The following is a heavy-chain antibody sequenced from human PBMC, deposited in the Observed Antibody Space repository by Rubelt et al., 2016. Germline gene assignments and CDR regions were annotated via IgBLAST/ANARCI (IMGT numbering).Heavy chain of an antibody. CDR3: ARDPGPRGNDY. CDR2: INHSGGST. J-gene: IGHJ4*02. D-gene: IGHD3-10*01. V-gene: IGHV1-46*03. Sequence: QVQLVQSGAEVKKPGASVKVSCKASGYTFTSYYMHWVRQAPGQGLEWMGIINHSGGSTSDAQKFQGRVPMTRDTSTSTVYMELSSLRSEDTAVYYCARDPGPRGNDYWGQGTLVTVSS. CDR1: GYTFTSYY.